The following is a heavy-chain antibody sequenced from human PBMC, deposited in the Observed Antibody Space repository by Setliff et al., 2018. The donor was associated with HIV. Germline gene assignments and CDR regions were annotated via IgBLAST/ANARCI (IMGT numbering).Heavy chain of an antibody. J-gene: IGHJ5*02. V-gene: IGHV1-2*02. CDR3: ARGELGYCSITSCYAGWFDP. CDR1: GYTFTDYY. CDR2: INPNTGVT. D-gene: IGHD2-2*01. Sequence: GASVKVSCKASGYTFTDYYIHWVRQAPGQGPEWMGWINPNTGVTTYALKFQGRVTITRDTSISTAYMELSRLRSDDTAVYYCARGELGYCSITSCYAGWFDPWGLGTLVTVSS.